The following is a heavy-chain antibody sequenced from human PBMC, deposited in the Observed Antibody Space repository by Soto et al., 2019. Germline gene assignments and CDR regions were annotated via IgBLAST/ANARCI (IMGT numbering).Heavy chain of an antibody. Sequence: QVQLQESGPGLVKPSQTLSLTCTVSGDSISSRDYCCSWIRQSPDKGLEWIGHIYDGGSTYNNPYLTSRVSISVDTSKNQFFLKLNSVSVADTAVYYCTRGPSGDKVDYWGQGTLVTVSS. CDR3: TRGPSGDKVDY. CDR2: IYDGGST. CDR1: GDSISSRDYC. J-gene: IGHJ4*02. V-gene: IGHV4-30-4*01. D-gene: IGHD7-27*01.